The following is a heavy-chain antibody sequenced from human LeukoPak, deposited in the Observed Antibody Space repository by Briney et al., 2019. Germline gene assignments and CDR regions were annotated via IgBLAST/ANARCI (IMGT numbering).Heavy chain of an antibody. CDR2: IYYSGST. CDR3: ARHINDILTGYYRSYYYYGMDV. V-gene: IGHV4-39*01. J-gene: IGHJ6*02. Sequence: SETLSLTCTVSGGSISSSSYYWGWIRQPPGKGLEWIGSIYYSGSTYYNPSLKSRVTISVDASKNQFSLKLSSVTAADTAVYYCARHINDILTGYYRSYYYYGMDVWGQGTTVTVSS. CDR1: GGSISSSSYY. D-gene: IGHD3-9*01.